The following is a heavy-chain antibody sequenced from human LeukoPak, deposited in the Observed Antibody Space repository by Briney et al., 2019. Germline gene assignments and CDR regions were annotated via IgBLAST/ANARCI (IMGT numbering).Heavy chain of an antibody. CDR3: QYCSGGSCPDYYGMDV. V-gene: IGHV3-11*03. CDR1: GFTFSDYY. CDR2: ISSSSSYT. D-gene: IGHD2-15*01. Sequence: PGGSLRLSCAASGFTFSDYYMSWIRQAPGKGLEWVSYISSSSSYTNYADSVKGRFTISRDNAKNSLYLQMNSLRAEDTAVYYCQYCSGGSCPDYYGMDVRGQGTTVTVSS. J-gene: IGHJ6*02.